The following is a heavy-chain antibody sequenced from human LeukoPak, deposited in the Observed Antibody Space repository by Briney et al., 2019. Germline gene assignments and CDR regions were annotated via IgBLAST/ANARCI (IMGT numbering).Heavy chain of an antibody. CDR3: AEGSMWYGS. J-gene: IGHJ5*02. CDR1: GASISSYY. D-gene: IGHD6-13*01. V-gene: IGHV4-59*01. Sequence: PSETLSLTCTVSGASISSYYWSWIRQPPGKGLEWIGYHHHSGSTNYNPSLKSRVPISVDTSKHQFSLKLTSVTAADTAVYYCAEGSMWYGSWGQGTLVTVSS. CDR2: HHHSGST.